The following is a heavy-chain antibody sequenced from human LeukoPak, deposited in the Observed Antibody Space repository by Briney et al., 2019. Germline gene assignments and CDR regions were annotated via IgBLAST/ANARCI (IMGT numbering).Heavy chain of an antibody. D-gene: IGHD3-22*01. Sequence: GASVKVSCKASGYTFTGYYMHWVRQAPGQGLEWMGWINPNSGGTNYAQKFQGRVTMTRDTSISTAYMELSRLRSDDTAVYYCARDKEYYDSSGYQYYYYMDVWGKGTTVTVS. CDR1: GYTFTGYY. CDR2: INPNSGGT. V-gene: IGHV1-2*02. J-gene: IGHJ6*03. CDR3: ARDKEYYDSSGYQYYYYMDV.